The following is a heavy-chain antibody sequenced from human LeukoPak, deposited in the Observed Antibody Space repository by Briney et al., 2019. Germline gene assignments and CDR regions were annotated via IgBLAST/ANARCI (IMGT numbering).Heavy chain of an antibody. CDR1: GGSISSSNW. D-gene: IGHD2-15*01. CDR2: IYHSGST. Sequence: SGTLSLTCAVSGGSISSSNWWSWVRQPPGKGLEWIGEIYHSGSTNYNPSLKSRVTISVDKSKNQFSLKLSSVTAADTAVYYCARDKRFGDCSGGSCYFHYWGQGTLVTVSS. CDR3: ARDKRFGDCSGGSCYFHY. J-gene: IGHJ4*02. V-gene: IGHV4-4*02.